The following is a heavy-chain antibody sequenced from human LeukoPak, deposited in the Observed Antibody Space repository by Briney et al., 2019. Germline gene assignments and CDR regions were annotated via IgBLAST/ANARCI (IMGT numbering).Heavy chain of an antibody. V-gene: IGHV3-30*02. Sequence: GGSLRLSCAAPGFTFSSYGMHWVRRAPGKGLEWVAFIRYDGSDKYYADSVKGRFTISRDNSKNTLYLQMNSLRAEDTAVYYCAKDPGYRSSWYSHLDYWGHGTLVTVSS. CDR1: GFTFSSYG. J-gene: IGHJ4*01. CDR2: IRYDGSDK. CDR3: AKDPGYRSSWYSHLDY. D-gene: IGHD6-13*01.